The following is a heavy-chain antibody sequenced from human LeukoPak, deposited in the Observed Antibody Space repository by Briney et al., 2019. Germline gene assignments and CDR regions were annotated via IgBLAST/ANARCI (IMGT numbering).Heavy chain of an antibody. J-gene: IGHJ3*02. V-gene: IGHV6-1*01. Sequence: SQTLSLTCAIFGDSVSSNSAGWSWVRQSPSRGLEWLGMTYYRSTWYNDDAPSVKGRLTINPDTAKNQFSLQLKSVTAEDTALYYCVRGGLVRGAINSLIGFDIWGQGTMVTVSS. CDR2: TYYRSTWYN. CDR3: VRGGLVRGAINSLIGFDI. D-gene: IGHD3-10*01. CDR1: GDSVSSNSAG.